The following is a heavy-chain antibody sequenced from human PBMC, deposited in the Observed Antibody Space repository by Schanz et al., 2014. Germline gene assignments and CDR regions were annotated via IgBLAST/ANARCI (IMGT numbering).Heavy chain of an antibody. CDR1: GYPFSNYG. V-gene: IGHV1-18*01. CDR3: ARGGFFDSTSFDS. J-gene: IGHJ4*02. Sequence: QVQMVQSGAEVKKPGASVKVSCKASGYPFSNYGISWLRQAPGQGFEWMAWMSYNGNTKYARSLQGRVTVTRDTSTSTSYMELRSLTSDDTAVYYCARGGFFDSTSFDSWGQGTLVTVSS. D-gene: IGHD2-2*01. CDR2: MSYNGNT.